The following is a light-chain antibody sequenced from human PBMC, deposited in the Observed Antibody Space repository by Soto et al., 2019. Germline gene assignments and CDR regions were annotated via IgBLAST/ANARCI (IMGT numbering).Light chain of an antibody. CDR3: QYSDGTPRT. J-gene: IGKJ1*01. CDR2: VGF. Sequence: EIVLTQSPGTLSLSPVEGATLACRASQSVSSNSIAWYRHKPGQAPRLVMYVGFSRPTGIPDRFSGSGSGTDFTLTISRLEPEDFASYHCQYSDGTPRTFGQGTKVEIK. V-gene: IGKV3-20*01. CDR1: QSVSSNS.